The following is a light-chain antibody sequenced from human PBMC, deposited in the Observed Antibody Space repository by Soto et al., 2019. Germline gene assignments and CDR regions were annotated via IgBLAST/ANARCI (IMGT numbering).Light chain of an antibody. CDR1: QTVSSN. Sequence: EIVMTQSPATLSVSPGERATLSCRASQTVSSNLAWYQQKPGQAPRLLIYGASTRATGIPARFSGSGSGTEFTLTIISLQYEDFPVYYCQQYNNWPLTFGGGTKVDIK. V-gene: IGKV3-15*01. CDR2: GAS. J-gene: IGKJ4*01. CDR3: QQYNNWPLT.